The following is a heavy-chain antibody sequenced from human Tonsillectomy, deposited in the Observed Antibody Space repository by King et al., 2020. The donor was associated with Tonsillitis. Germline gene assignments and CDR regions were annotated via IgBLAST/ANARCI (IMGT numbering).Heavy chain of an antibody. D-gene: IGHD3-16*02. J-gene: IGHJ4*02. CDR3: AKPTASMITFGGVIDYYFDY. Sequence: VQLVESGGGLVQPGGSLRLSCAASGFTFSSYAMSWVRQAPGKGLEWVSAISGSGGSTYYADSGKGRFTISRDNSKNTLYLQMNSLRAEDTAVYYCAKPTASMITFGGVIDYYFDYWGQGTLVTVSS. CDR2: ISGSGGST. V-gene: IGHV3-23*04. CDR1: GFTFSSYA.